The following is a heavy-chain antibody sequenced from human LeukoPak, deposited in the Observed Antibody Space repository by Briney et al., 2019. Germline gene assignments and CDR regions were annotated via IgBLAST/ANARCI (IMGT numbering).Heavy chain of an antibody. D-gene: IGHD3-10*01. CDR3: AGYGSGSYYKAFDY. J-gene: IGHJ4*02. Sequence: SETLPLTCSVSGGSISSDYWGWIRQPPGKGLEWIAYVHYSGSTSYNPSLKSRVTISIDTSKNQFSLKLSSVTAADTAVYYCAGYGSGSYYKAFDYWGQGTLVTVSS. V-gene: IGHV4-59*01. CDR1: GGSISSDY. CDR2: VHYSGST.